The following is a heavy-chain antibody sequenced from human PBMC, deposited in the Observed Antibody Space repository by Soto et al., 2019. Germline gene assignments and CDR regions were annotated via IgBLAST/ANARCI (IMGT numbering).Heavy chain of an antibody. J-gene: IGHJ3*02. CDR2: ISYDGSNK. V-gene: IGHV3-30-3*01. CDR3: AREGARDGYRPLGVGAFDI. Sequence: QVQLVESGGGVVQPGRSLRLSCAASGFTFSSYAMHWVRQAPGKGLEWVAVISYDGSNKYYADSVKGRFTISRDNSKNTLYLQMNSLRAEDTAVYYCAREGARDGYRPLGVGAFDIWGQGTMVTVSS. CDR1: GFTFSSYA. D-gene: IGHD5-12*01.